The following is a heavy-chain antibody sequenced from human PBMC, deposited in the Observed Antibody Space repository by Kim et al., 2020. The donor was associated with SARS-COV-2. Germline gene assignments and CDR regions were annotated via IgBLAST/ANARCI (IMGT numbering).Heavy chain of an antibody. CDR3: AGGRGVDTATNWFDP. CDR1: GGSFSGYY. CDR2: INHSGST. D-gene: IGHD5-18*01. V-gene: IGHV4-34*01. J-gene: IGHJ5*02. Sequence: SETLSLTCAVYGGSFSGYYWSWIRQPPGKGLEWIGEINHSGSTNYNPSLKSRVTISVDTSENQFSLKLSSVTAADTAVYYCAGGRGVDTATNWFDPWGQGTLVTVSS.